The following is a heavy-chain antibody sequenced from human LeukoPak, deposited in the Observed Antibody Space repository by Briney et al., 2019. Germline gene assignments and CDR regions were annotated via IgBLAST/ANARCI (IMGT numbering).Heavy chain of an antibody. D-gene: IGHD4-17*01. CDR1: GFIVNTNF. Sequence: GGSLRLSCAASGFIVNTNFMSWVRQAPGRGLEWVSFIYADGNTYYADSVKGRFTISRDISKNELYLQMSSLRPEDTAVYFCARDSYGDANFDSWGQGTLVTVSS. CDR3: ARDSYGDANFDS. J-gene: IGHJ4*02. V-gene: IGHV3-53*01. CDR2: IYADGNT.